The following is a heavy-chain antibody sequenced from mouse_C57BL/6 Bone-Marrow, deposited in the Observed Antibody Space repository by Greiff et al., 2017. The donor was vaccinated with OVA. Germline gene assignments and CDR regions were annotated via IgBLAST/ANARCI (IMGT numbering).Heavy chain of an antibody. V-gene: IGHV3-6*01. J-gene: IGHJ2*01. CDR2: ISYDGSN. CDR1: GYSITSGYY. CDR3: AGLLRSYYFDY. Sequence: EVQLQQSGPGLVKPSQSLSLTCSVTGYSITSGYYWNWIRQFPGNKLEWMGYISYDGSNNYNPSLKNRISITRDTSKNQFFLKLNSVTTEDTATYCCAGLLRSYYFDYWGQGTTLTVSS. D-gene: IGHD1-1*01.